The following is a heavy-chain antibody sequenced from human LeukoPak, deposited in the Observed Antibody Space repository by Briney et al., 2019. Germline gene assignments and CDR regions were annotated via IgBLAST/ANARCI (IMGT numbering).Heavy chain of an antibody. CDR2: IYYSGST. D-gene: IGHD6-19*01. J-gene: IGHJ6*03. Sequence: PSETLSLACAVSGGSINSYYWSWIRQPPGKGLEWIGYIYYSGSTNYNPSLKSRVTISVDTSKNQFSLKLSSVTAADTAVYYCARGVAVAGYYYYYYMDVWGKGTTVTISS. CDR3: ARGVAVAGYYYYYYMDV. V-gene: IGHV4-59*01. CDR1: GGSINSYY.